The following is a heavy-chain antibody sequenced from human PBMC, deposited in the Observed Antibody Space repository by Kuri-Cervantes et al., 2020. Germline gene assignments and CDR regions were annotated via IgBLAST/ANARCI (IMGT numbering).Heavy chain of an antibody. V-gene: IGHV1-2*04. CDR3: ARVDQPYYYYMDV. CDR1: GYTFTGYY. CDR2: INPNSGGT. Sequence: ASVKVSCKASGYTFTGYYMHWVRQAPGQGLDWMGWINPNSGGTNYAQKFQGWVTMTRDTSISTAYMELSRLRSDDTAVYYCARVDQPYYYYMDVWGKGTTVTVSS. J-gene: IGHJ6*03. D-gene: IGHD2-2*01.